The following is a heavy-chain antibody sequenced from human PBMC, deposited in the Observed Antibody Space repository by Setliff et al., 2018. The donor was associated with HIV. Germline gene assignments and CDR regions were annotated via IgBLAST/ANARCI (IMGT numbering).Heavy chain of an antibody. CDR3: ARGPNYYDSSGYYYRDAFDI. V-gene: IGHV1-8*02. J-gene: IGHJ3*02. Sequence: GASVKIFCKASGYTFSSYDINWVRQATGQGLEWRGWMNPNSGNTGYAQKFQGRVTMTRNTTISTAYMELSSLRSEDTAVYYCARGPNYYDSSGYYYRDAFDIWGQGTMVTVSS. CDR1: GYTFSSYD. CDR2: MNPNSGNT. D-gene: IGHD3-22*01.